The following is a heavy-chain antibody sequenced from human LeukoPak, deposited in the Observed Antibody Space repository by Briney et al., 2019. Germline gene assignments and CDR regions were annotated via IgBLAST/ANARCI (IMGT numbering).Heavy chain of an antibody. CDR1: GFTFSSYW. CDR3: ARETRFYGSGSYNIEY. J-gene: IGHJ4*02. D-gene: IGHD3-10*01. CDR2: IKQGGSDK. V-gene: IGHV3-7*01. Sequence: PGGSLRLSCVGSGFTFSSYWMSWVRQAPGKGLEWVANIKQGGSDKYYLDSVKGRFTISRDNAENSVYLQMNSLRAEDTAIYYCARETRFYGSGSYNIEYWGQGTLVTVSS.